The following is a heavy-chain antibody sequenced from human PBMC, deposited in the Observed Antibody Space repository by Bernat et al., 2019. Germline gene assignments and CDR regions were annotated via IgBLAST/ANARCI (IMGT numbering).Heavy chain of an antibody. V-gene: IGHV3-30*18. CDR2: ISYDGSNK. D-gene: IGHD5-18*01. Sequence: QVQLVESGGDVVQPGRSLRLSCAASGFTFSSYGMHWVRQAPGKGLEWVAVISYDGSNKYYADSVKGRFTISRDNSKNTLYLQMNSLRAEDTAVYYCAKAVTWIQLWLLGYWGQGTLVTVSS. CDR3: AKAVTWIQLWLLGY. CDR1: GFTFSSYG. J-gene: IGHJ4*02.